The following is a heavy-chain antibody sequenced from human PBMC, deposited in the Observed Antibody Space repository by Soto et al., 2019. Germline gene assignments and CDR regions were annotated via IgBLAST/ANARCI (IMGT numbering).Heavy chain of an antibody. J-gene: IGHJ4*02. D-gene: IGHD3-3*01. Sequence: QITVNESGPTQVNPRQTLTLTCTFSGFSLTTSGVGVGWIRQSPGKAPEWLALIYWDDDKRYSPSLKSRLTITKDTSKNQVVLTMADLDPADTATYYCAHRVLRTVFGLVTTNAIYFDFWGQGTPVAVSS. CDR3: AHRVLRTVFGLVTTNAIYFDF. V-gene: IGHV2-5*02. CDR2: IYWDDDK. CDR1: GFSLTTSGVG.